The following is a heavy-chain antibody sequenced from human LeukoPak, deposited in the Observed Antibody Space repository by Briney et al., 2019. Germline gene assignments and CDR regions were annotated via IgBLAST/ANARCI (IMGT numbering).Heavy chain of an antibody. CDR3: ARTYMTSARFDP. CDR1: GGSISSGGYY. D-gene: IGHD2-21*02. V-gene: IGHV4-31*03. Sequence: PSETLSLTCTVSGGSISSGGYYWSWIRQHPGKGLEWIGYIHYGGSTYYNPSLKSRVTISVDTSKNQFSLKLRYVTAADTAVYYCARTYMTSARFDPWGQGTLVTVSS. J-gene: IGHJ5*02. CDR2: IHYGGST.